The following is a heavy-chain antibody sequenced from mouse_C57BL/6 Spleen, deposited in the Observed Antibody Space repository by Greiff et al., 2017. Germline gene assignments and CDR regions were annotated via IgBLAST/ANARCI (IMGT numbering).Heavy chain of an antibody. Sequence: VQLQQSGAELMKPGASVKLSCKATGYTFTGYWIEWVKQRPGHGLEWIGEIFPGSGSTNYNAKFKGKATFTADTSSNTAYMQLSSLTTEDYAIYYCAGWELGRRYYAMDYWGQGTSVTVSS. CDR3: AGWELGRRYYAMDY. V-gene: IGHV1-9*01. D-gene: IGHD4-1*01. CDR1: GYTFTGYW. J-gene: IGHJ4*01. CDR2: IFPGSGST.